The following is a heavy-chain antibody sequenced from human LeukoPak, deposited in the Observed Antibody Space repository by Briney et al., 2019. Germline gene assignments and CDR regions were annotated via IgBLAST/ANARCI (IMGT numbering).Heavy chain of an antibody. D-gene: IGHD2-15*01. CDR1: GFIFSDYY. CDR2: ISNNGGYI. V-gene: IGHV3-23*01. J-gene: IGHJ4*02. CDR3: AKQLGYCSDGSCYFPY. Sequence: GGSLRLSCAASGFIFSDYYMSWVRQAPGKGLEWVSAISNNGGYIYYADSVQGRFTISRDNSKSTLCLQMNSLRAEDTAVYYCAKQLGYCSDGSCYFPYWGQGTLVTVSS.